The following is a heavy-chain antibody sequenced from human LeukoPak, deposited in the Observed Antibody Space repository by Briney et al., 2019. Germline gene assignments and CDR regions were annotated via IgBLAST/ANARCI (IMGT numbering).Heavy chain of an antibody. CDR1: GYTFTSYG. D-gene: IGHD1-26*01. Sequence: VSVNVSCKASGYTFTSYGISWVRQAPGHGLEWMGWISPYNGNTNYAQKLQGRVTMTREMSTTTDYMELSSLRSDDTAVDYCARDNSVGDVAWWFDPWGEGALVTVSS. CDR2: ISPYNGNT. V-gene: IGHV1-18*01. J-gene: IGHJ5*02. CDR3: ARDNSVGDVAWWFDP.